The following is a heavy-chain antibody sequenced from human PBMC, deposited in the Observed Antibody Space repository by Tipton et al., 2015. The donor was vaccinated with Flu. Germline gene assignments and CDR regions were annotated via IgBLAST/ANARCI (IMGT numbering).Heavy chain of an antibody. CDR1: GYSFTSYW. V-gene: IGHV5-51*01. D-gene: IGHD6-6*01. Sequence: QLVQSGAEVKKPGESLKISCKGSGYSFTSYWIGWVRQMPGKGLEWMGIIYPGDSDTRYSPSFQGQVTISVDNSISTAYLQWSSLMASDTAMYSCARRIAARPDNWFVPWGQGTLLTVSS. CDR2: IYPGDSDT. CDR3: ARRIAARPDNWFVP. J-gene: IGHJ5*02.